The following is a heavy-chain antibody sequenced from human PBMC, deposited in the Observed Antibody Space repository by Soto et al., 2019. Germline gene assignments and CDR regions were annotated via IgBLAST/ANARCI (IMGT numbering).Heavy chain of an antibody. CDR1: GFTFSSYG. D-gene: IGHD2-2*01. CDR3: AKGYCSSTSCYDDAFDI. V-gene: IGHV3-30*18. CDR2: ISYDGSNK. Sequence: GGSLRLSCAASGFTFSSYGMHWVRQAPGKGLEWVAVISYDGSNKYYADSVKGRFTISRDNSKNTLYLQMNSLRAEDTAVYYCAKGYCSSTSCYDDAFDIWGQGTMVTVSS. J-gene: IGHJ3*02.